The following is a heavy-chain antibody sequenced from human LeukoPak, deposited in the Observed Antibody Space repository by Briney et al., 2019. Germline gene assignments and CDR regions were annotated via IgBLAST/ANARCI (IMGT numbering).Heavy chain of an antibody. Sequence: PGGSLRLSCAASGFNFIRHDMSWVRETPGKGLEWVSGISGDHAGRLGATYYADSVQGRFTISRDNSKSALYLQKQSPRAEDRARYLCTKGGYYSFDMWGQGTKVTVSS. V-gene: IGHV3-23*01. J-gene: IGHJ3*02. CDR1: GFNFIRHD. D-gene: IGHD3-3*01. CDR2: ISGDHAGRLGAT. CDR3: TKGGYYSFDM.